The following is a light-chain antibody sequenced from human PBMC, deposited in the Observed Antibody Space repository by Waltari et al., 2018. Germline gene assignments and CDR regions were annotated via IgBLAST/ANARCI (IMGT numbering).Light chain of an antibody. V-gene: IGLV1-47*01. CDR1: SSNRGENC. J-gene: IGLJ3*02. CDR2: LDD. CDR3: ATWDDSLSAVV. Sequence: SVLTHAPSASGTPGPRIALSCSGGSSNRGENCVSCYHHFPGAAPKLLIGLDDHLPSGVPDRFFGSNSGGSASLAISGLRSEDEADYYCATWDDSLSAVVFGGGTKLTVL.